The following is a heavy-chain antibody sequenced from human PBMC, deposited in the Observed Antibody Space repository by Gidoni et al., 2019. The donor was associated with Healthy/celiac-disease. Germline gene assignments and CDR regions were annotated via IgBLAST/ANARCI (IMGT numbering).Heavy chain of an antibody. CDR1: GYTFTRYY. Sequence: QVPLVQSGAEVKKPGASVKASCKASGYTFTRYYMHWVRQPPGQGLEWMGIINPSSCSTSYAQKFQGRVTMTSDTSTSTLYMELSSLRSEDTAVYYCAREATVVTSGENAFDIWGQGTVVTVSS. J-gene: IGHJ3*02. CDR3: AREATVVTSGENAFDI. V-gene: IGHV1-46*01. CDR2: INPSSCST. D-gene: IGHD2-21*02.